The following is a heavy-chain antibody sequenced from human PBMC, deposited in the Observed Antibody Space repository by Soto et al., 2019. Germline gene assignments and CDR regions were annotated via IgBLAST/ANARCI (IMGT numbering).Heavy chain of an antibody. V-gene: IGHV3-33*01. D-gene: IGHD3-22*01. CDR2: IWYDGSKK. J-gene: IGHJ4*02. Sequence: GGSLRLSCAASGFTFSSYGMHWVRQAPGKGLEWVAVIWYDGSKKYYADSVKGRFTISRDNSKNTLYLKMNSLRAEDTAVYYCARDSHYYDSSGYYTYWGQGTLVTVSS. CDR1: GFTFSSYG. CDR3: ARDSHYYDSSGYYTY.